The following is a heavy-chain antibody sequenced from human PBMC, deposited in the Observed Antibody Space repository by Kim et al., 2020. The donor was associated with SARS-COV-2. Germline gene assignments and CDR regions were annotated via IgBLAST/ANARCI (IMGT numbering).Heavy chain of an antibody. CDR3: ARHTIFGLLDY. CDR2: K. D-gene: IGHD3-3*01. V-gene: IGHV3-7*01. Sequence: KYYVDSVKGRFTISRDNAKNSLYLQMNSLRAEDTAVYYCARHTIFGLLDYWGQGTLVTVSS. J-gene: IGHJ4*02.